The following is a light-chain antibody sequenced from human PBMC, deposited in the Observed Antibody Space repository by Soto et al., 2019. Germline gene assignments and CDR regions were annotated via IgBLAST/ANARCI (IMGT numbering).Light chain of an antibody. J-gene: IGKJ2*01. CDR2: LGS. CDR3: MQALQTPYT. CDR1: HSPLHRTGYNF. Sequence: DILLPQSPLSPPVTPGEPASISCRSSHSPLHRTGYNFLDWYLHRLGQSPQLLIYLGSNRASGVPDRFNGSGSGTDFTLKITRVEAEDVGIYYCMQALQTPYTFGQGTKLDIK. V-gene: IGKV2-28*01.